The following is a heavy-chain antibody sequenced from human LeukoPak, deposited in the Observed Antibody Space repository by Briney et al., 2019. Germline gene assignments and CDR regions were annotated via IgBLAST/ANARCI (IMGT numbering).Heavy chain of an antibody. CDR2: IRSKAYGGTT. J-gene: IGHJ4*02. D-gene: IGHD2-15*01. Sequence: PGGSLRLSCTASGCTFGDYAMSWVRQAPGKGLEWVSFIRSKAYGGTTEYAASVKGRFTISRDDSKSIAYLQMNSLKTEDTAVYYCTRVSLVAASLFFDYWGQGTLVTVSS. V-gene: IGHV3-49*04. CDR1: GCTFGDYA. CDR3: TRVSLVAASLFFDY.